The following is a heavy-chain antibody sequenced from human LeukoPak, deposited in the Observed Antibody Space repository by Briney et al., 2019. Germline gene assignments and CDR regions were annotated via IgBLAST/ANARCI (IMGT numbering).Heavy chain of an antibody. CDR2: ISSSSSTI. V-gene: IGHV3-48*04. CDR3: ARAEYYYDSSGSNHYYYYYMDV. J-gene: IGHJ6*03. Sequence: GSLRLSCAASGFTFSSYSMNWVRQAPGPGLEWVSYISSSSSTIYYADSVKGRFTISRDNAKNSLYLQMNSLRAEDTAVYYCARAEYYYDSSGSNHYYYYYMDVWGKGTTVTVSS. D-gene: IGHD3-22*01. CDR1: GFTFSSYS.